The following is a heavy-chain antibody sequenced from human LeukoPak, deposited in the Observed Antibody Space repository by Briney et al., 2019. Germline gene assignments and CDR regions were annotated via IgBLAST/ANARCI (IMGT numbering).Heavy chain of an antibody. V-gene: IGHV1-46*01. D-gene: IGHD6-13*01. J-gene: IGHJ4*02. CDR2: INPSGGGT. Sequence: ASVKVSCKASGYSLTTYYMHWVRQAPGQGLEWMAIINPSGGGTKYAQKFQGRVTMTRDTPTNTVYMELSSLRTEDTAVCYCARDQDGYSSSWWPYWGQGTLVTVSS. CDR3: ARDQDGYSSSWWPY. CDR1: GYSLTTYY.